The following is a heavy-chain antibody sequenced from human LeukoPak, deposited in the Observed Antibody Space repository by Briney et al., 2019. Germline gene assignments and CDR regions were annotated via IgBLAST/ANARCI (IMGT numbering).Heavy chain of an antibody. J-gene: IGHJ4*02. CDR3: ARTDYSDYRHMFDY. D-gene: IGHD4-11*01. CDR1: GGSITSHTSY. V-gene: IGHV4-39*07. CDR2: IYYTGTT. Sequence: PSETLSLTCTVSGGSITSHTSYWGWIRQTPGVGLEWIGTIYYTGTTYYNPSLTSRVTISVETSKNQFSLKLSSVTAADTAVYYCARTDYSDYRHMFDYWGQGTLVTVSS.